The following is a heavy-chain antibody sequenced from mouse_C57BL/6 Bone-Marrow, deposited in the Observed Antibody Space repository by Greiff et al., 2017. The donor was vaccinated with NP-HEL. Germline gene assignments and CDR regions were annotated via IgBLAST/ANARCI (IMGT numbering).Heavy chain of an antibody. D-gene: IGHD1-1*01. CDR2: IDPETGGT. CDR1: GYTFTDYE. Sequence: QVQLQQSGAELVRPGASVTLSCKASGYTFTDYEMHWVKQTPVHGLEWIGAIDPETGGTAYNQKFKGKAILTADKSSSTAYMELRSLTSEDSAVYYCTSYGSSYYYYAMDYWGQGTSVTVSS. J-gene: IGHJ4*01. CDR3: TSYGSSYYYYAMDY. V-gene: IGHV1-15*01.